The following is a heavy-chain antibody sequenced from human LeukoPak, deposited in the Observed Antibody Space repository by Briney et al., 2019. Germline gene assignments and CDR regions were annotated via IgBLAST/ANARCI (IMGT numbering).Heavy chain of an antibody. CDR2: IDAGNGIT. CDR3: ARARYETRIWPKSRYDYYHYMDV. J-gene: IGHJ6*03. V-gene: IGHV1-3*03. D-gene: IGHD3-3*01. CDR1: GYTFTSYT. Sequence: ASVKVSCKASGYTFTSYTIHWVRQAPGQRLEWMGWIDAGNGITKYSQEFQGRVTITRDTSASTAYMELSSLRSEDMAVYYCARARYETRIWPKSRYDYYHYMDVWGKGTTVTVSS.